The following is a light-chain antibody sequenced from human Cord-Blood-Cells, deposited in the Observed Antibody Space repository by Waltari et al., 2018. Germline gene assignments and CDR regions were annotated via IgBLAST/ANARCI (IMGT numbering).Light chain of an antibody. V-gene: IGKV1-33*01. CDR1: QDISNY. Sequence: DIQMTQSPSSLSASVGDRVTITCQAGQDISNYLNWYQQKPGKAPKLLIYDASSLETGVPSRFSGSGSGTDFTFTISSLQPEDIATYYCQQYDNLPLTFGGGTKVEIK. CDR2: DAS. CDR3: QQYDNLPLT. J-gene: IGKJ4*01.